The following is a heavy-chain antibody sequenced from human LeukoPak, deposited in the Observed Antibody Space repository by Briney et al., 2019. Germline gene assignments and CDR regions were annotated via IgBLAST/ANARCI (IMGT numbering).Heavy chain of an antibody. CDR1: GFTFSSYA. CDR3: AKQPGSVVDSSGSLSRH. V-gene: IGHV3-23*01. D-gene: IGHD3-22*01. J-gene: IGHJ4*02. CDR2: ISGSGAST. Sequence: GGCLRLSCAASGFTFSSYAMSWVRQAPGKGLEWVSTISGSGASTYYADSVKGRFTISRDNSKNTLYLQMNSLRAEDTAVYYCAKQPGSVVDSSGSLSRHWGQGTLVTVSS.